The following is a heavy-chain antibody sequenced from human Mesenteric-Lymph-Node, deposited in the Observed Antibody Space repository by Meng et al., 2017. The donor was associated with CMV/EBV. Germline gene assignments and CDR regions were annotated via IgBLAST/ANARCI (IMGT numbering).Heavy chain of an antibody. J-gene: IGHJ4*02. CDR1: TFSSYA. D-gene: IGHD2-8*01. V-gene: IGHV1-69*05. CDR3: ASLSSYCTNGVCRMGFDY. Sequence: TFSSYAISWVRQAPGQGLEWMGGIIPIFGTANYAQKFQGRVTITTDESTSTAYMELSSLRSEDTAVYYCASLSSYCTNGVCRMGFDYWGQGTLVTVSS. CDR2: IIPIFGTA.